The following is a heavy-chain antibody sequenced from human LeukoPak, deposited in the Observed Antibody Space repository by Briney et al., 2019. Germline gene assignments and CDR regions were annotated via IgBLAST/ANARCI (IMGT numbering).Heavy chain of an antibody. Sequence: SETLSLTCTVSGGSISSYYWSWIRQPPGKGLEWIGYIYYSGSTNYNPSLKSRVTISVDTSKNQFSLKLSSVTAADTAVYYCARAVVTAASFDYWGQGTLVTVSS. J-gene: IGHJ4*02. V-gene: IGHV4-59*08. CDR3: ARAVVTAASFDY. CDR2: IYYSGST. D-gene: IGHD2-21*02. CDR1: GGSISSYY.